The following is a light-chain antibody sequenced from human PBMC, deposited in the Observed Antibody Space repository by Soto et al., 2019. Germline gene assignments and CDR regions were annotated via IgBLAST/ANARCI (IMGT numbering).Light chain of an antibody. J-gene: IGKJ5*01. CDR2: DVS. Sequence: DIQMTQSPSSVSASVGSRVTITCQASQDISNYLHWFQQKPGKAPQLLIFDVSNLQTGVPSRFSGGGSGTDFALTISSLEPEDIATYYCQQYDSLPLTFGQGTRLEIK. V-gene: IGKV1-33*01. CDR1: QDISNY. CDR3: QQYDSLPLT.